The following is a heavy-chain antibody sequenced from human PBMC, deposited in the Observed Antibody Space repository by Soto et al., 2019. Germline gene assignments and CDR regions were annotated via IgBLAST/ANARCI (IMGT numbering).Heavy chain of an antibody. CDR1: GGSISSGDYY. J-gene: IGHJ5*02. V-gene: IGHV4-30-4*01. CDR2: IYYSGST. Sequence: SETLSLTCTVSGGSISSGDYYWSWIRQPPGKGLEWIGYIYYSGSTYYNPSLKSRVTISVDTSKNQFSLKLSSVTAADTAVYYCARTHLELSSSGPGNWFDPWGQGTLVTVYS. D-gene: IGHD6-6*01. CDR3: ARTHLELSSSGPGNWFDP.